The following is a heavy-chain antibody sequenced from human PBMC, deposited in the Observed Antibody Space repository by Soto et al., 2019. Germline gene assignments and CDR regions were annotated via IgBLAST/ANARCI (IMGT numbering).Heavy chain of an antibody. Sequence: SETLSLTCTVSGGSISSGGYYWSWIRQHPGKGLEWIGYIYYSGSTYYNPSLKSRVTISVDTSKNQFSLKLSSVTAADTAVYYCARAPYYYDSSGYYYRALDYWGQGTLVTVSS. V-gene: IGHV4-31*03. CDR3: ARAPYYYDSSGYYYRALDY. CDR1: GGSISSGGYY. CDR2: IYYSGST. D-gene: IGHD3-22*01. J-gene: IGHJ4*02.